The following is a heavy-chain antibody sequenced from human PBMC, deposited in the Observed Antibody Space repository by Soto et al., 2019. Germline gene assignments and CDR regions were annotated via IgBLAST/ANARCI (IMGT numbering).Heavy chain of an antibody. Sequence: GESLKISCKGSGYSFTSYWIGWVRQMPGKGLEWMGIIYPGDSDTRYSPSFQGQVTISADKSISTAYLQWSSLKASDTAMYYCSSFATGNPQLDYYYGMDVWGQGTTVTVSS. D-gene: IGHD1-1*01. V-gene: IGHV5-51*01. CDR2: IYPGDSDT. J-gene: IGHJ6*02. CDR3: SSFATGNPQLDYYYGMDV. CDR1: GYSFTSYW.